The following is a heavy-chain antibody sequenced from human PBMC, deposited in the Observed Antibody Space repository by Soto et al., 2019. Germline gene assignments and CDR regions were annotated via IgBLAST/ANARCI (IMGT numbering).Heavy chain of an antibody. CDR1: GGSISSGGYS. V-gene: IGHV4-30-2*01. J-gene: IGHJ4*02. D-gene: IGHD6-13*01. CDR2: IYHSGST. CDR3: ASGQQLVRNY. Sequence: QLQLQESGSGLVKPSQTLSLTCAVSGGSISSGGYSWSWIRQPPGKGLEWIGYIYHSGSTYYNPSLXSXVXIXLDRSKNQFSLKLSSVTAADTAVYYCASGQQLVRNYWGQGTLVTVSS.